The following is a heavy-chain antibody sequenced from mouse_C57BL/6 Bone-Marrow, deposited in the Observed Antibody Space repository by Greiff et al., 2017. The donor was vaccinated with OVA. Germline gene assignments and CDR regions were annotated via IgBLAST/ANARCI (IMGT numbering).Heavy chain of an antibody. CDR3: ARDLGLYWYFDV. J-gene: IGHJ1*03. CDR1: GYTFTSYG. V-gene: IGHV1-81*01. CDR2: IYPRSGNT. Sequence: QVQLQQSGAELARPGASVKLSCKASGYTFTSYGISWVKQRTGQGLEWIGEIYPRSGNTYYNEKFQGKATLTADKSSSTAYMELRSLTSEDSAVYFCARDLGLYWYFDVWGTGTTVTVSS. D-gene: IGHD4-1*01.